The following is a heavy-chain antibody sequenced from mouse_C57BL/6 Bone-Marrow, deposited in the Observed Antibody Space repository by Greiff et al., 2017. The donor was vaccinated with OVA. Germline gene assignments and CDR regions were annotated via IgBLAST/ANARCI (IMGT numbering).Heavy chain of an antibody. CDR2: IYPGDGDT. J-gene: IGHJ2*01. Sequence: QVQLKESGAELVKPGASVKISCKASGYAFSSYWMNWVKQRPGKGLEGIGQIYPGDGDTNYNGKFKGKATLTADKSSSTAYMQLSSLTSEDSAVYFCARLDSSGDFDYWGQGTTLTVSS. D-gene: IGHD3-2*02. CDR1: GYAFSSYW. CDR3: ARLDSSGDFDY. V-gene: IGHV1-80*01.